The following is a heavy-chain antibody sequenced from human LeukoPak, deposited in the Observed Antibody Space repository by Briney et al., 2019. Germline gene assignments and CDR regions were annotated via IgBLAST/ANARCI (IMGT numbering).Heavy chain of an antibody. CDR1: DYSISTDYY. V-gene: IGHV4-38-2*02. D-gene: IGHD3-22*01. Sequence: SETLSLTCTVSDYSISTDYYWGWIRQPPGKGLEWIGYIFYNGNTDYNPSLKSRVTISVDTPKNQFSLKLSSVTAADTAVYYCARTYDSHDYWGQGTLVTVSS. CDR3: ARTYDSHDY. J-gene: IGHJ4*02. CDR2: IFYNGNT.